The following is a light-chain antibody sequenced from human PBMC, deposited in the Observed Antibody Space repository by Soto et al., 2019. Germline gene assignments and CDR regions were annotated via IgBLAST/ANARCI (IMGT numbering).Light chain of an antibody. CDR1: NFNVKNNY. V-gene: IGLV1-47*01. J-gene: IGLJ7*01. CDR2: SNN. CDR3: ASWDDSLSETV. Sequence: QSVLPQPASLSGTPGPRVTISCSGSNFNVKNNYVYWYQQFAGTAPKLLIYSNNRRPSGVPDRFSGSKSGSSASLAISGLRPEDEADYYCASWDDSLSETVFGGGTQLTV.